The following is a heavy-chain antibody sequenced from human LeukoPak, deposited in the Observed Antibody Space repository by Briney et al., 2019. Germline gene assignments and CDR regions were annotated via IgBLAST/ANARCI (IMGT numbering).Heavy chain of an antibody. Sequence: GGSLRLSCAASGFTFSSYEMSWVRQAPGRGLECVGRIRGKTDGGTTDYAAPVKGRFTISRDDSKNTLYLQMNSLKTEDTAVYYCTTDLGYYDSSGYPYWGQGTLVTVSS. CDR3: TTDLGYYDSSGYPY. J-gene: IGHJ4*02. CDR2: IRGKTDGGTT. D-gene: IGHD3-22*01. V-gene: IGHV3-15*01. CDR1: GFTFSSYE.